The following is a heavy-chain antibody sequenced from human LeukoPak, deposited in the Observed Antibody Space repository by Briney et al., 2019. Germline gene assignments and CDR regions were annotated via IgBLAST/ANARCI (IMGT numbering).Heavy chain of an antibody. CDR1: GFTFSSYW. CDR3: ARDLSSQTVYSGYDSDY. CDR2: IKQDGSEK. J-gene: IGHJ4*02. D-gene: IGHD5-12*01. V-gene: IGHV3-7*01. Sequence: GGSLRLSCAASGFTFSSYWMSWVRQAPGKGLEWVANIKQDGSEKYYVDSVKGRFTISRDNAKNSLYLQMNSLRAEDTAVYYCARDLSSQTVYSGYDSDYWGQGTLVTVSS.